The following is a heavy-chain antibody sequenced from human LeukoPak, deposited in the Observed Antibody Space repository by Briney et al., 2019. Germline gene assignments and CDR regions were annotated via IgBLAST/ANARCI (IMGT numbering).Heavy chain of an antibody. D-gene: IGHD3-22*01. CDR1: GGSISSGGYY. CDR3: GRERHNYDSRGYFYYFDY. CDR2: IYYSGST. V-gene: IGHV4-31*03. Sequence: SETLSLTCTVSGGSISSGGYYWSWIRQHPGKGLEWIGYIYYSGSTYYNPSLKSRVTISVDTSKNQFSLKLSSVTAADTAVYYCGRERHNYDSRGYFYYFDYWGQGTLVTVSS. J-gene: IGHJ4*02.